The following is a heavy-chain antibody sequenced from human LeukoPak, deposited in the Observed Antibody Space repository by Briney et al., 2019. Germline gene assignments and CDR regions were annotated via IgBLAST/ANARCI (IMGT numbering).Heavy chain of an antibody. D-gene: IGHD3-9*01. CDR3: ARETYYDILTGFEGAFDI. J-gene: IGHJ3*02. CDR1: GFTFSSYS. V-gene: IGHV3-21*01. CDR2: ISSSSSYI. Sequence: MAGGSLRLSCAASGFTFSSYSMNWVRQAPGKGLEWVSSISSSSSYIYYADSVKGRFTISRDNAKNSLYLQMNSLRAEDTAVYYCARETYYDILTGFEGAFDIWGQGTMVTVSS.